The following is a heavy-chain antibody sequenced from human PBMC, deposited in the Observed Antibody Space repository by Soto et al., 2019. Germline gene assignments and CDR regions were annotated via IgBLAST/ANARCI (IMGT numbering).Heavy chain of an antibody. V-gene: IGHV4-59*01. CDR1: GGSISSYY. CDR2: IYYSGST. D-gene: IGHD3-16*01. Sequence: TLSLTCTVSGGSISSYYWSWIRQPPGKGLEWIGYIYYSGSTNYNPSLKSRVTISVDTSKNQFSLKLSSVTAADTAVYYCARDRLRFWFDPWGQGTLVTVSS. J-gene: IGHJ5*02. CDR3: ARDRLRFWFDP.